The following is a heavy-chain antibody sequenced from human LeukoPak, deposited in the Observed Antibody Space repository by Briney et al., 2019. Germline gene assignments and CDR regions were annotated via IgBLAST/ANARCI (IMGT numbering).Heavy chain of an antibody. CDR1: GYTFTSYG. D-gene: IGHD3-10*01. CDR3: ARGAPTLWFGELYWFDP. V-gene: IGHV1-18*01. CDR2: ISAYNGNT. J-gene: IGHJ5*02. Sequence: ASVKVSCKASGYTFTSYGISWVRQAPGQGLEWMGWISAYNGNTNYAQKLQGRVTMTTDTSTSTAYMELRSLRSDDTAVYYCARGAPTLWFGELYWFDPWGQGTLVTVSS.